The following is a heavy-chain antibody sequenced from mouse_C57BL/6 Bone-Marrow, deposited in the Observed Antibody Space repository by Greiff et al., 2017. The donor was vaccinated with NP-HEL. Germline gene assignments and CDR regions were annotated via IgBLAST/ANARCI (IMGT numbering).Heavy chain of an antibody. J-gene: IGHJ1*03. D-gene: IGHD1-1*01. CDR3: ARRPYGSSYWYFDV. V-gene: IGHV5-12*01. CDR1: GFTFSDYY. Sequence: EVKLMESGGGLVQPGGSLKLSCAASGFTFSDYYMYWVRQTPEKRLEWVAYISNGGGSTYYPDTVKGRFTISRENAKNTLYLQMSRLKSEDTAMYYCARRPYGSSYWYFDVWGTGTTVTVSS. CDR2: ISNGGGST.